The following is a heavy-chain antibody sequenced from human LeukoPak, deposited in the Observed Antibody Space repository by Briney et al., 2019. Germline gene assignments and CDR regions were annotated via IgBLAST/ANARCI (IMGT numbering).Heavy chain of an antibody. D-gene: IGHD3-22*01. CDR1: GFTFSSYG. Sequence: GGSLRLSCAASGFTFSSYGMHWVRQAPGKGLEWVAVISYDGSNKYYADSVKGRFTISRDNSKNTLYPQMNSLRAEDTAVYYCAKDLSRYYYDSSGGDWGQGTLVTVSS. CDR3: AKDLSRYYYDSSGGD. CDR2: ISYDGSNK. V-gene: IGHV3-30*18. J-gene: IGHJ4*02.